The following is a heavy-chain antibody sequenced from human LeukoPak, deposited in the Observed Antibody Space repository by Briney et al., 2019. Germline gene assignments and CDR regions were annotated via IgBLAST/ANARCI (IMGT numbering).Heavy chain of an antibody. Sequence: GGSLRLSCAASGFTFSSDAMSWVRQAPGKGLEWVSAISDSGGSTHYADFVKGRFTISRDNSKNTLYLQMNSLRAEDTAVYYCARWNNLGYWGQGTLVTVSS. J-gene: IGHJ4*02. CDR1: GFTFSSDA. CDR2: ISDSGGST. CDR3: ARWNNLGY. D-gene: IGHD1/OR15-1a*01. V-gene: IGHV3-23*01.